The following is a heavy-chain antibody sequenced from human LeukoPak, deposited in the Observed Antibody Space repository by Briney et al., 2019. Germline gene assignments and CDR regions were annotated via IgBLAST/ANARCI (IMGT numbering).Heavy chain of an antibody. CDR3: ARMGAIAGASANPDY. CDR2: IYYTGIT. D-gene: IGHD4/OR15-4a*01. CDR1: GGSISSYY. J-gene: IGHJ4*02. Sequence: SETLSLTCTVSGGSISSYYWSWIRQPPGKGLEWIGYIYYTGITDYSPSLKSRVTISVDTSKNQFSLRLNSVTTADTAVYYCARMGAIAGASANPDYWGQGTLVTVSS. V-gene: IGHV4-59*01.